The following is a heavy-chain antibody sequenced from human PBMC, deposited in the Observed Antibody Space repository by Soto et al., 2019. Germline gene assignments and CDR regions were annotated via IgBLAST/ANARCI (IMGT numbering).Heavy chain of an antibody. Sequence: ASVSLSLTCTVSGGSISNAGYSWNSIRQHPGKGGEWIGYIYYNGNTKYNPAHKSRVSISADTSKNQLSLTLSSVTAADTAVYHCARSGGRGGVMPIDSWGQGTQVTVS. J-gene: IGHJ4*02. CDR2: IYYNGNT. D-gene: IGHD3-16*01. V-gene: IGHV4-31*03. CDR1: GGSISNAGYS. CDR3: ARSGGRGGVMPIDS.